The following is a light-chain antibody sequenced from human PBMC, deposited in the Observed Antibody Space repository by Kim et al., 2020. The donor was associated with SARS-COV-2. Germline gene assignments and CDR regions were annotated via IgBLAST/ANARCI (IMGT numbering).Light chain of an antibody. J-gene: IGLJ2*01. CDR3: QSYDSNLSGSV. CDR2: SNT. Sequence: QRVTSSWTGTFSKIGADYDVHWYQHLPGRAPKPLIRSNTDRPSGVPDRFSGSKSGTSASLTITGLQAEDEADYYCQSYDSNLSGSVFGGGTQLTVL. V-gene: IGLV1-40*01. CDR1: FSKIGADYD.